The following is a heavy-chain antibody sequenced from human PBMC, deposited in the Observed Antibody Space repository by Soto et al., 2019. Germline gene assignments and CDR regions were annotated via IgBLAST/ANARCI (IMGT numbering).Heavy chain of an antibody. CDR2: VSAFNGYT. J-gene: IGHJ1*01. CDR3: ARDTESNRYND. D-gene: IGHD1-20*01. V-gene: IGHV1-18*01. CDR1: GFIFTGYG. Sequence: QVQVVQSGAEVKNPGASVRVSCKASGFIFTGYGFSWVRQAPGQGLEWVGWVSAFNGYTSYAQRFQGRVTMTTDTSASTAYMELRSLTSDDTAMYYCARDTESNRYNDWGQGTLVTVSS.